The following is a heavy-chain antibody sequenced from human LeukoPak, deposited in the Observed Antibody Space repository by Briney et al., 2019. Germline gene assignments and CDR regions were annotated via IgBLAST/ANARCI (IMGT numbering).Heavy chain of an antibody. CDR1: GYTLTELS. D-gene: IGHD3-22*01. J-gene: IGHJ4*02. V-gene: IGHV1-24*01. CDR3: ATSLYYYDSNGYYGY. CDR2: FDPEDGET. Sequence: ASVKVSCKVSGYTLTELSMHWVRQAPGKGLEWMGGFDPEDGETIYAQKFQGRVTMTEDTSTDTAYMELSSLRSEDAAVYYCATSLYYYDSNGYYGYWGQGTLVTVSS.